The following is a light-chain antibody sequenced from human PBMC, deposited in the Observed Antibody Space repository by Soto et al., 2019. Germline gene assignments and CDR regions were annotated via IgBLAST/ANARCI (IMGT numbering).Light chain of an antibody. V-gene: IGKV3-15*01. Sequence: EIVMTQSPATLSVSPGERATLSCRASQSVNSKLAWYQQKPGQAPRLLIYGASTRATGIPARFSGSGSGTEFTLTISSLQSEDFAFYYCQQYNDWPRTFGQWTKVEIK. CDR1: QSVNSK. CDR2: GAS. CDR3: QQYNDWPRT. J-gene: IGKJ1*01.